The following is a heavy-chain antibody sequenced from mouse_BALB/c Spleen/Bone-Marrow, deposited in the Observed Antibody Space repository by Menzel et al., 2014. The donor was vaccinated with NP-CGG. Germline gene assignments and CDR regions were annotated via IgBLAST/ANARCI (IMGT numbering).Heavy chain of an antibody. Sequence: LKQFVGGLVTPGRSLQLSCAAFGLAFSSYDMPWVRQTPEKRLEWVATISSGGSYTYYPDSVKGRFTISRDNARNTLYLQMSSLRSEDTALYYCARQGNWDGYYKGWGAGTTVTVSS. CDR3: ARQGNWDGYYKG. J-gene: IGHJ1*01. V-gene: IGHV5-9*02. CDR1: GLAFSSYD. CDR2: ISSGGSYT. D-gene: IGHD4-1*01.